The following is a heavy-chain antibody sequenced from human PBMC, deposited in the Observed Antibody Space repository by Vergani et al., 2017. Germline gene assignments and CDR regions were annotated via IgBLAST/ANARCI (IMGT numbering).Heavy chain of an antibody. CDR3: ARGVSNSDIVVVVAATAPFDY. Sequence: QVQLQQWGAGLLKPSETLSLTCAVYGGSFSGYYRSWIRQPPGKGLEWIGEINHSGSTNYNPSLKSRVTISVDTSKNQFSLKLSSVTAADTAVYYCARGVSNSDIVVVVAATAPFDYWGQGTLVTVSS. J-gene: IGHJ4*02. V-gene: IGHV4-34*01. CDR2: INHSGST. CDR1: GGSFSGYY. D-gene: IGHD2-15*01.